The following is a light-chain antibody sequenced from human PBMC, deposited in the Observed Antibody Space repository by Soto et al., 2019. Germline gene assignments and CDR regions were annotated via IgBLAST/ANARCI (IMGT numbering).Light chain of an antibody. CDR1: PGFSSH. CDR2: DAS. Sequence: EIVLTQSPATLSLSPGARATLSGRASPGFSSHLAWSQKKPGKAPRLLIYDASKRAPGIPARFSGRGSGTDCTLTISSLEPEDFAVYYGQQRSNWPQVITFGQGTRLESK. J-gene: IGKJ5*01. CDR3: QQRSNWPQVIT. V-gene: IGKV3-11*01.